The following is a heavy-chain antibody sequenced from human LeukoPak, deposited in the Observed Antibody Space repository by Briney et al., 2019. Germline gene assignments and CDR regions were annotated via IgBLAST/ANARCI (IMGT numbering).Heavy chain of an antibody. J-gene: IGHJ2*01. Sequence: SETLSLTCSVSGGSISNYYWSWIRQPPGEGLEWIGHVYYTGTTNYNPSLQSRVTISVDTSKNQPSLKLTPVTAADTAVYYCAREERADYDLWSGYADNWYFDFWGRGTLVTVSS. CDR3: AREERADYDLWSGYADNWYFDF. D-gene: IGHD3-3*01. V-gene: IGHV4-59*12. CDR1: GGSISNYY. CDR2: VYYTGTT.